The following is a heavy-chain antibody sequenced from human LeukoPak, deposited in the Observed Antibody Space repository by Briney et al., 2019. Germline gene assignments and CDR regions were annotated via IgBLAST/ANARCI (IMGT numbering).Heavy chain of an antibody. Sequence: GGSLRLSCAASGFTFSSYGMHWVRQAPGKGLEWVAFIRYDGSNKYYADSVKGRFTISRDNAKNSLYLQMNSLRAEATAVYYCARAGEYCSGGSCFHLFDYWGQGTLVTVSS. V-gene: IGHV3-30*02. CDR1: GFTFSSYG. CDR3: ARAGEYCSGGSCFHLFDY. CDR2: IRYDGSNK. D-gene: IGHD2-15*01. J-gene: IGHJ4*02.